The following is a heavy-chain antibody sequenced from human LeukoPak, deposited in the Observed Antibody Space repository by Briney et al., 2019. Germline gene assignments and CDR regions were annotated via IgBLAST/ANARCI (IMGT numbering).Heavy chain of an antibody. CDR1: GSYW. J-gene: IGHJ4*02. CDR2: INSDGGWT. D-gene: IGHD2/OR15-2a*01. Sequence: GGSLRLSCAASGSYWMHWVRQAPGKGLVWVSHINSDGGWTSYADSVKGRFTISKDNAKNTVYLQMNNLRAEDTAVYYCVSFYETYWGRGTLVTVSS. CDR3: VSFYETY. V-gene: IGHV3-74*01.